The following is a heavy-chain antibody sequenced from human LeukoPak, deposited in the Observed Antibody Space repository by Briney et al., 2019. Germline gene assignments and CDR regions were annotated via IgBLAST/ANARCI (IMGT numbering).Heavy chain of an antibody. CDR3: ARHRVPWYWDFDL. J-gene: IGHJ2*01. CDR2: IDYSGST. V-gene: IGHV4-39*01. CDR1: GGSISSGDYY. D-gene: IGHD4/OR15-4a*01. Sequence: SETLSLTCTVSGGSISSGDYYWSWIRQPPGKGLEWIGSIDYSGSTYYNPSLKGRVTISVDTSKNQFSLRLSSVTAADTAVYYCARHRVPWYWDFDLWGRGTLVTVSS.